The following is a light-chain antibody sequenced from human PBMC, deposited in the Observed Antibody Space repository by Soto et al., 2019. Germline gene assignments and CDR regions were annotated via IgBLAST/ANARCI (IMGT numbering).Light chain of an antibody. CDR2: DVS. V-gene: IGLV2-14*03. J-gene: IGLJ2*01. CDR3: SSYTSSTTVL. Sequence: QSALTQPASVSGSPGQSITISCTGTSSDVGAYNYVSWYQQHPGKASKLMIYDVSDRPSGVSNRFSGSKSGNTASLTISGLQAEDEADYYCSSYTSSTTVLFGGGTKLTVL. CDR1: SSDVGAYNY.